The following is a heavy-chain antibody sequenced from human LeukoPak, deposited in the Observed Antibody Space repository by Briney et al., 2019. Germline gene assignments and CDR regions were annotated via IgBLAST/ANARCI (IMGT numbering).Heavy chain of an antibody. CDR2: ISDSSGAI. CDR1: GFTFSTYS. Sequence: GGSLRLSCAASGFTFSTYSMNWFRQAPGKRLEWVSYISDSSGAIYYADSVKGRFFISRDNAENSLSLQMNSLRAEDTAVYYCARDQRGERTDYWGEGALVTVSS. CDR3: ARDQRGERTDY. V-gene: IGHV3-48*04. J-gene: IGHJ4*02.